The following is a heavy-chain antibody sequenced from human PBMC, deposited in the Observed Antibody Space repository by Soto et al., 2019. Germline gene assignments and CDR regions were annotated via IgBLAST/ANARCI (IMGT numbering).Heavy chain of an antibody. CDR3: AKDRTAHGRYYYYGMDV. Sequence: HPEGSLRLSCAASGFTFSSYGMHWVRQAPGKGLEWVAVISYDGSNKYYADSVKGRFTISRDNSKNTLYLQMNSLRAEDTAVYYCAKDRTAHGRYYYYGMDVWGQGTTVTVSS. J-gene: IGHJ6*02. CDR1: GFTFSSYG. V-gene: IGHV3-30*18. D-gene: IGHD5-18*01. CDR2: ISYDGSNK.